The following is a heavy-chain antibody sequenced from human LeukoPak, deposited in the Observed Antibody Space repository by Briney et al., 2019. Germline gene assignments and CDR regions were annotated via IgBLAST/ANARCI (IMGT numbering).Heavy chain of an antibody. D-gene: IGHD4-23*01. CDR1: GFTVSSHH. CDR3: ARSKDDYGGNPALFNY. CDR2: IYDSGGT. V-gene: IGHV3-53*01. J-gene: IGHJ4*02. Sequence: GGSLRLSCAASGFTVSSHHMSWVRQAPGKGLEWVSVIYDSGGTSYADSVKGRFTISIDNSKNTLYVQMNSLRAEDTAVYYCARSKDDYGGNPALFNYWGQGTLVTVSS.